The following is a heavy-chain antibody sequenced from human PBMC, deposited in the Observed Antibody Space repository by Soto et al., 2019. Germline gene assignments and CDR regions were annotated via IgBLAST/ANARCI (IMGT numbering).Heavy chain of an antibody. J-gene: IGHJ5*02. Sequence: QVQLVESGGGVVQPGRSLRLSCAASGFTFSSYGMHWVRQAPGKGLEWVAVIWYDGSNKYYADSVKGRFTISRDNSKNTLYLQMNSLRAEDTAVYYWSRYSSGWPNWFDPWGQGTLVTVSS. V-gene: IGHV3-33*01. CDR2: IWYDGSNK. CDR1: GFTFSSYG. CDR3: SRYSSGWPNWFDP. D-gene: IGHD6-19*01.